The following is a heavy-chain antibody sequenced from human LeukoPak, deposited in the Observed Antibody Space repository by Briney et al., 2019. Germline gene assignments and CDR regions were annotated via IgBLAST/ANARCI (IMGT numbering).Heavy chain of an antibody. D-gene: IGHD6-13*01. CDR2: FSGSGDGT. CDR3: ARDGYSYTSRNNDGFDI. J-gene: IGHJ3*02. Sequence: GGSLRLSCAASGFTFSSYAMSWVRQAPGKGLEWVSTFSGSGDGTFYADSVKGRFTITRDDSKNTLYLQMNSLTAEDTAVYYCARDGYSYTSRNNDGFDIWGQGTMVTVSS. CDR1: GFTFSSYA. V-gene: IGHV3-23*01.